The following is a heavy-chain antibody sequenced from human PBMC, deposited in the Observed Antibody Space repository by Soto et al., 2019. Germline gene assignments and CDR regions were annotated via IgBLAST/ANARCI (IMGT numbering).Heavy chain of an antibody. D-gene: IGHD3-22*01. CDR1: GFTFSSYA. V-gene: IGHV3-30-3*01. J-gene: IGHJ5*02. CDR2: ISYDGSNK. CDR3: AREASGYYSMYNWFDP. Sequence: QVQLVESGGGVVQPGRSLRLSCAASGFTFSSYAMHWVRQAPGKGLEWVAVISYDGSNKYYADSVKGRFTISRDNSKNTLYLQMNSLRAEDTAVYYCAREASGYYSMYNWFDPWGQGTLVTVSS.